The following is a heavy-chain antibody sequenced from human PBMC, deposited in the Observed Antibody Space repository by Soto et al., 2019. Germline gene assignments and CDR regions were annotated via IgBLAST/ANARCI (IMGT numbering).Heavy chain of an antibody. CDR1: GYTFTGYY. CDR2: INPNSGGT. CDR3: ARGYNWNFGNYYYGMDV. J-gene: IGHJ6*02. V-gene: IGHV1-2*04. Sequence: ASVKVSCKASGYTFTGYYMHWVRQAPGQGLEWVGWINPNSGGTNYAQKFQGWVTMTRDTSISTAYMELSRLRSDDTAVYYCARGYNWNFGNYYYGMDVWGQGTTVTVSS. D-gene: IGHD1-7*01.